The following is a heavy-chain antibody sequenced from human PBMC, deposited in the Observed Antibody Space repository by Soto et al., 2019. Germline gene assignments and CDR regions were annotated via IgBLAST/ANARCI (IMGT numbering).Heavy chain of an antibody. CDR3: ARLDSSSWAFDY. Sequence: GGSLSLSCAVSRLPVTNNYMSWVRQAPGKGLVWVSRINSDGSDTSYADSVKGRFTISRDNAKNTLYLQMNSLRAEDTAVYYCARLDSSSWAFDYWGQGALVTVSS. D-gene: IGHD6-13*01. CDR2: INSDGSDT. V-gene: IGHV3-74*01. J-gene: IGHJ4*02. CDR1: RLPVTNNY.